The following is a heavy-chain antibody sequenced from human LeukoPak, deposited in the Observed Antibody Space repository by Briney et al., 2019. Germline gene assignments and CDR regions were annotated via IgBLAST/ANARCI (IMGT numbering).Heavy chain of an antibody. V-gene: IGHV3-74*01. Sequence: GGSLRLSCAASGFTFSSYWMHWVRQAPGKGLVWVSRINSDGSSTTYADSVEGRFTISRDNAKNTLYLQMNSLRAEDTALYYCASGAVRTWFFGIWGQGTMVTVSS. J-gene: IGHJ3*02. CDR1: GFTFSSYW. CDR2: INSDGSST. CDR3: ASGAVRTWFFGI. D-gene: IGHD1-7*01.